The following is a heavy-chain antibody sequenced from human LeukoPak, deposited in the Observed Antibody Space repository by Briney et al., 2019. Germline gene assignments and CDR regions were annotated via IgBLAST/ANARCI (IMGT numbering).Heavy chain of an antibody. V-gene: IGHV3-23*01. Sequence: GGSLRLSCAASGFTFSSYAMSWVRQAPGKGLEWVSTIVGSGGSTYYADSVKGRFTISRDNAKNSLYLQMNSLRAEDTAVYYCARDYYKNFDYWGQGTLVTVSS. J-gene: IGHJ4*02. CDR1: GFTFSSYA. D-gene: IGHD3-22*01. CDR2: IVGSGGST. CDR3: ARDYYKNFDY.